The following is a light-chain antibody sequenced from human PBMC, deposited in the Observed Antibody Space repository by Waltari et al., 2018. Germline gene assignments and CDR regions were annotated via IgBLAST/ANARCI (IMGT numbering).Light chain of an antibody. CDR3: QQFGGSPKYT. CDR1: QSISNNY. J-gene: IGKJ2*01. V-gene: IGKV3-20*01. CDR2: AVS. Sequence: ETVLTQSPDTLSLSPGERATLSCRASQSISNNYLAWYQAKPGQAPRLLIYAVSHRATGIPDRFSGGGSGTDFTLTISRLEPEDFAVYYCQQFGGSPKYTFGQGTKLEIK.